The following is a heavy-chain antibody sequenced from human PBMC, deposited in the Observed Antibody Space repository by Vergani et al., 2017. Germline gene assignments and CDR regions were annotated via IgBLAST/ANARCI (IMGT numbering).Heavy chain of an antibody. CDR2: IYYSGST. Sequence: QVQLQESGPGLVKPSETLSLTCTVSGGSISSYYWSWIRQPPGKGLEWIGYIYYSGSTNYNPSLKSRVTISVDTSKNQLFLKLSSVTAADTAVYYCARVAVAVAGTYFDYWGQGTLVTVSS. CDR3: ARVAVAVAGTYFDY. J-gene: IGHJ4*02. V-gene: IGHV4-59*01. CDR1: GGSISSYY. D-gene: IGHD6-19*01.